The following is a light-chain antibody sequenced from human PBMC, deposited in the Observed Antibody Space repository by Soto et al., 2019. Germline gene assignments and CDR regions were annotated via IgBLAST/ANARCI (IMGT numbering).Light chain of an antibody. CDR3: HQLNGYVALT. CDR1: QGISTY. J-gene: IGKJ4*01. Sequence: DIQLTQSPSFLSASVGDRVTITCRASQGISTYLAWYQQKPGKAPKLLIYDASTLQSGVPSRFSGSGSGTEFTLTISSLQPEDLATYYCHQLNGYVALTFGGGTKVELK. V-gene: IGKV1-9*01. CDR2: DAS.